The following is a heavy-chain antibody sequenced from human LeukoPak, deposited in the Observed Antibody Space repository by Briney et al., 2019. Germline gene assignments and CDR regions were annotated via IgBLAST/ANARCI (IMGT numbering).Heavy chain of an antibody. CDR2: IFGGGGT. CDR1: GFIVISND. D-gene: IGHD1-26*01. V-gene: IGHV3-53*01. J-gene: IGHJ4*02. Sequence: TGGSLRLSCAASGFIVISNDMNWVRQAPGKGLEWVSVIFGGGGTFYADSVMGRFTISRDNSKNTLYLQMNSLRAEDTAVYFCARDASGRYGDWGQGTLVTVSS. CDR3: ARDASGRYGD.